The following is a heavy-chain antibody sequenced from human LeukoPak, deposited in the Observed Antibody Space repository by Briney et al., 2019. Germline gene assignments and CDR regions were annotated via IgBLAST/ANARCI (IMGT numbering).Heavy chain of an antibody. CDR3: ARGRLWTDDEDENYFDY. CDR1: GGSISSGGYS. CDR2: IYHSGST. Sequence: SETLSLTCAVSGGSISSGGYSWSWLRQPPGQGLEWVGYIYHSGSTYYNASLKSRVTISVDRSKNQFSLKLSSVTAADTAVYYCARGRLWTDDEDENYFDYWGQGTLVTVSS. D-gene: IGHD3-10*01. J-gene: IGHJ4*02. V-gene: IGHV4-30-2*01.